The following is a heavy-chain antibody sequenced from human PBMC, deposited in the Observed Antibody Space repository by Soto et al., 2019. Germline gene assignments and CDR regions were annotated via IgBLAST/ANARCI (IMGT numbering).Heavy chain of an antibody. V-gene: IGHV3-23*01. J-gene: IGHJ6*02. D-gene: IGHD3-16*01. CDR1: GFTFSSYA. CDR2: ISGSGGST. CDR3: AKGYVARYYYYGMDV. Sequence: GGSLRLSCAASGFTFSSYAMSWVRQAPGKGLEWVSAISGSGGSTYYADSVKGRFTISRDNSKNTLYLQMNSLRAEDTAVYYCAKGYVARYYYYGMDVWGQGTTVTVSS.